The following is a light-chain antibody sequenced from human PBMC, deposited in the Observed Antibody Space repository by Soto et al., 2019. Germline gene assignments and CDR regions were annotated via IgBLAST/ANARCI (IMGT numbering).Light chain of an antibody. Sequence: DIQMTQSPSSLSASVGDRLTITCRASQAIGKSLAWYQQRPWKVPKPLIYAASTLHSGVPSRFSGGGSGTHFTLTISNSQPEDGSTYYCQMYVTGPATFGQGTKVEIK. J-gene: IGKJ1*01. V-gene: IGKV1-27*01. CDR2: AAS. CDR1: QAIGKS. CDR3: QMYVTGPAT.